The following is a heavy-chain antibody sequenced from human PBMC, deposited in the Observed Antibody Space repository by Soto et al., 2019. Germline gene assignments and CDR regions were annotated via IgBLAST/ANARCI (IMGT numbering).Heavy chain of an antibody. Sequence: GGSLRLSCAASGFTFSNAWMNWVRQAPGKGLEWVGRIKSKTDGGTTDYAAPVKGRFTISRDDSKNTLYLQMNSLKTEDTAVYYCTTAPLYYGSGSSYYYYYYGMDVWGQGTTVTVSS. D-gene: IGHD3-10*01. V-gene: IGHV3-15*07. CDR2: IKSKTDGGTT. J-gene: IGHJ6*02. CDR1: GFTFSNAW. CDR3: TTAPLYYGSGSSYYYYYYGMDV.